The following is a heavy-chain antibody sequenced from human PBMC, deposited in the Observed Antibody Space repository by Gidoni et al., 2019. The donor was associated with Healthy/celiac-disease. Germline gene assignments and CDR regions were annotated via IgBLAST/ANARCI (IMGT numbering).Heavy chain of an antibody. D-gene: IGHD2-2*02. Sequence: QVQLVESGGGLVKPGGSLRLSCAASGFTFSDYYISWIRQAPGKGLGWVSYISSSSSYTNYADSVKGRFTISRDNAKNSLYLQMNSLRAEDTAVYYCARSLDIVVVPAAIRPWFDPWGQGTLVTVSS. J-gene: IGHJ5*02. V-gene: IGHV3-11*06. CDR3: ARSLDIVVVPAAIRPWFDP. CDR1: GFTFSDYY. CDR2: ISSSSSYT.